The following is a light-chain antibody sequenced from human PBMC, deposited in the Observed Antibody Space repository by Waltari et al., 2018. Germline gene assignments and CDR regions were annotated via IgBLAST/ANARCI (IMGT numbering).Light chain of an antibody. CDR1: QDINSF. Sequence: IQLTQSPSSLSASVGDRVTITCRASQDINSFLALYQQKPEKAPKVLIYAASTLQSGVPSRFSGSGSWTEFTLTISSLQPEDFATYYCQHFKSYPLTFGGGTKVEIK. J-gene: IGKJ4*01. V-gene: IGKV1-9*01. CDR2: AAS. CDR3: QHFKSYPLT.